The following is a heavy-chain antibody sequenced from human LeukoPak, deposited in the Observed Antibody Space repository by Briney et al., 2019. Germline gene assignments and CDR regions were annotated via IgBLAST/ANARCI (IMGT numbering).Heavy chain of an antibody. CDR2: IYYSGST. J-gene: IGHJ6*03. V-gene: IGHV4-59*01. CDR1: GGSISSYY. D-gene: IGHD1/OR15-1a*01. Sequence: SETLSLTCTVSGGSISSYYWSWIRQPPGKGLEWIGYIYYSGSTNYNPSLKSRVTISVDTSKTQFSLKLISVTAADTAVYYCARERLGNNHMDVWGKGTTVTVSS. CDR3: ARERLGNNHMDV.